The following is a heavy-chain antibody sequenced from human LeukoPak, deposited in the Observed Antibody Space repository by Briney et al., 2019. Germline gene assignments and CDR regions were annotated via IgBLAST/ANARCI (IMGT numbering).Heavy chain of an antibody. CDR3: AKAPVTTCRGAFCYPFDY. CDR1: GFTLSSYA. V-gene: IGHV3-23*01. Sequence: RGSLRLSCAASGFTLSSYAMSWVRQAPGKGLEWVSAISDTGNTYHADSVKGRFTISRDSSKNTLFLQMNRLRPEDAAVYYCAKAPVTTCRGAFCYPFDYWGLGTLVTVSS. J-gene: IGHJ4*02. D-gene: IGHD2-15*01. CDR2: ISDTGNT.